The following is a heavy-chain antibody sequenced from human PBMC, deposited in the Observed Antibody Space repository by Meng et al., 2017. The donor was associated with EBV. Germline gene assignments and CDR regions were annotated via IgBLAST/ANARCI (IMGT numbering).Heavy chain of an antibody. V-gene: IGHV1-2*06. CDR2: INPNSGGT. J-gene: IGHJ4*02. D-gene: IGHD6-19*01. CDR3: ARVGIAVAGTGDY. Sequence: QGRRGQSGAEGKKPGASVKVSCKASGYPFTGYYMHWVRQAPGQGLEWMGRINPNSGGTNYAQKFQGRVTMTRDTSISTAYMELSRLRSDDTAVYYCARVGIAVAGTGDYWGQGTLVTVSS. CDR1: GYPFTGYY.